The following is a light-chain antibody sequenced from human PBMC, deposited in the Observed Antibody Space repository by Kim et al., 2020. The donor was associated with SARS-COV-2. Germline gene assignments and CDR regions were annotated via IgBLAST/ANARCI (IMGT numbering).Light chain of an antibody. CDR3: NSRDSSGNHWV. CDR1: SLRNYY. V-gene: IGLV3-19*01. J-gene: IGLJ3*02. Sequence: SSELTQDPAVSVALGQTVRITCQGDSLRNYYASWYQQKPRLAPVLVIYGKNNRPSGIPDRFSGSSSGNTASLTITGAQAEDEADYYCNSRDSSGNHWVFGGRTQLTVL. CDR2: GKN.